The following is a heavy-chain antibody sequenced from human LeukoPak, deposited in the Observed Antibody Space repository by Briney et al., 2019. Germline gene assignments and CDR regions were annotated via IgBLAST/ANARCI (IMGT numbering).Heavy chain of an antibody. D-gene: IGHD3-3*01. J-gene: IGHJ3*02. CDR2: ISGSGGST. CDR3: AKDRERITIFGVVIWAPIDAFDI. V-gene: IGHV3-23*01. CDR1: GFTFSSYA. Sequence: GGSLRLSCAASGFTFSSYAMSWIRQAPGKGLEWVSAISGSGGSTYYADSVKGRFTISRDNSKNTLYLQMNSLRAEDTAVYYCAKDRERITIFGVVIWAPIDAFDIWGQGTMVTVSS.